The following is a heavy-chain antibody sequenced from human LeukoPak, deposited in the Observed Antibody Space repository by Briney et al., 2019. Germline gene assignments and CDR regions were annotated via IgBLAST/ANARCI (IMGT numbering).Heavy chain of an antibody. Sequence: SETLSLTCAVYGGSFSGYYWSWNRPPPGKGLEWIGEINHSGSTNYNPSLKSRVTISVDTSKNQFSLKLSSVTAADTAVYYCARAFRGFWSGFSYWGQGTLVTVSS. D-gene: IGHD3-3*01. CDR3: ARAFRGFWSGFSY. V-gene: IGHV4-34*01. CDR1: GGSFSGYY. J-gene: IGHJ4*02. CDR2: INHSGST.